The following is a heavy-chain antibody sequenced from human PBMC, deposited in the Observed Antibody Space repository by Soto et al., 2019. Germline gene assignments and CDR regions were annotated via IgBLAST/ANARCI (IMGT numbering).Heavy chain of an antibody. V-gene: IGHV1-46*03. CDR1: GCTFTSYY. D-gene: IGHD4-17*01. J-gene: IGHJ4*02. CDR3: ARDSFGDLGGY. CDR2: INPSGGST. Sequence: ASVKVSCKASGCTFTSYYMHWVRQAPGQGLEWMGIINPSGGSTSYAQKFQGRVTMTRDTSTSTVYMELSSLRSEDTAVYYCARDSFGDLGGYWGQGTLVTVSS.